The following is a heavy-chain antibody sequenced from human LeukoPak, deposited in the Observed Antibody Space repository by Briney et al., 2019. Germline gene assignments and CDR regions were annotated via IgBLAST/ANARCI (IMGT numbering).Heavy chain of an antibody. Sequence: SETLSLTCTVSGGSISSGDYYWSWIRQPPGKGLEWIGYIYYSGSTYYNPSLKSRVTISVDTSKNQFSLKLSSVTAADTAVYYCARGKLWFGAAWFDYWGQGTLVTVSS. D-gene: IGHD3-10*01. CDR1: GGSISSGDYY. CDR2: IYYSGST. V-gene: IGHV4-30-4*02. J-gene: IGHJ4*02. CDR3: ARGKLWFGAAWFDY.